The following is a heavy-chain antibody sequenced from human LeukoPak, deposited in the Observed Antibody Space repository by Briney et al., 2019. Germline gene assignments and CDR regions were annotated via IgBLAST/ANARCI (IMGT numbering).Heavy chain of an antibody. CDR3: ARDFYSTRELYCSSTSCPSLDY. J-gene: IGHJ4*02. D-gene: IGHD2-2*01. CDR2: IIPILGIA. Sequence: SVKVSCKASGGTFSSYAISWVRQAPGQGLEWMGRIIPILGIANYAQKFQGRVAITADKSTSTAYMELSSLRSEDTAVYYCARDFYSTRELYCSSTSCPSLDYWGQGTLVTVSS. CDR1: GGTFSSYA. V-gene: IGHV1-69*04.